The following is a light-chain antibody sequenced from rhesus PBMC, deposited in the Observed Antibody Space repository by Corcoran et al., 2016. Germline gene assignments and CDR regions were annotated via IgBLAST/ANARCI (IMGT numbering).Light chain of an antibody. CDR1: QGISSY. Sequence: DIQMTQSPSSLSASVGDTVTITCRASQGISSYLAWYQQKPGTAPKPLIYYASNLESGVPSRLRGSGSGTEFTLTISSLQPEDFATYYCQQYNSALTFGAGTKLDIK. V-gene: IGKV1-37*01. CDR3: QQYNSALT. J-gene: IGKJ3*01. CDR2: YAS.